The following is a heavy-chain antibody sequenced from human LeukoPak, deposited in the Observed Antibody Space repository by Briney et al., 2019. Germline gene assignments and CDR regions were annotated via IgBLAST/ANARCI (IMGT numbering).Heavy chain of an antibody. CDR2: IRYDRRSQ. Sequence: GGSLRLSCAASEFTFSSYTMNWVRQAPGKGLEWVGFIRYDRRSQYYADSVKGRFTISRDNSKNTLYLQMNSLRAEDTAVYYCAKDYSDSSGYFRVPHVFDFWGQGTLVTVSS. CDR1: EFTFSSYT. D-gene: IGHD3-22*01. J-gene: IGHJ4*02. CDR3: AKDYSDSSGYFRVPHVFDF. V-gene: IGHV3-30*02.